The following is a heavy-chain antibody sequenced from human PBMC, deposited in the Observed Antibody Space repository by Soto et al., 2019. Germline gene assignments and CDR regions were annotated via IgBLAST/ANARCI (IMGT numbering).Heavy chain of an antibody. J-gene: IGHJ6*01. V-gene: IGHV1-69*06. CDR3: ARYDFWSGYAAMRSYYYYGMDV. D-gene: IGHD3-3*01. CDR1: GGTFSSYA. CDR2: IIPIFGTA. Sequence: GASVKVSCKASGGTFSSYAISWVRQAPGRGLEWMGGIIPIFGTANYAQKFQGRVTITAGKSTSTAYMELSSLRSEDTAVYYCARYDFWSGYAAMRSYYYYGMDVWGQGTTVTVSS.